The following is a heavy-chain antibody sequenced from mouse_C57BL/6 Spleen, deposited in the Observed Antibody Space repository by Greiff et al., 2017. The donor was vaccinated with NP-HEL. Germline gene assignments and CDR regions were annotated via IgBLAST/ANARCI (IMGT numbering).Heavy chain of an antibody. J-gene: IGHJ3*01. CDR3: ARADDGYYRFAY. CDR1: GFTFSSYA. CDR2: ISDGGSYT. V-gene: IGHV5-4*03. Sequence: EVMLVESGGGLVKPGGSLKLSCAASGFTFSSYAMSWVRQTPEKRLEWVATISDGGSYTYYPDNVKGRFTISRDNAKNNLYLQMSHLKSEDTAMYYCARADDGYYRFAYWGQGTLVTVSA. D-gene: IGHD2-3*01.